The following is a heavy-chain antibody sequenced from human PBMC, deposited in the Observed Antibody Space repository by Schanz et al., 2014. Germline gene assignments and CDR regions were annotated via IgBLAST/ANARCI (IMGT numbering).Heavy chain of an antibody. J-gene: IGHJ4*02. CDR3: ARAPTAYCSDTSCIGTPFDY. D-gene: IGHD2-2*01. V-gene: IGHV1-46*03. CDR1: GYTFVSYS. CDR2: INPSGGGT. Sequence: QVQLVQSGAEVKKPGASVKVSCKASGYTFVSYSMHWVRQAPGQGLEWMGIINPSGGGTSYALRFQDRVTVTRDTSRSTVYMELSSLRSEDTAVYYCARAPTAYCSDTSCIGTPFDYWGQGTLVNVSS.